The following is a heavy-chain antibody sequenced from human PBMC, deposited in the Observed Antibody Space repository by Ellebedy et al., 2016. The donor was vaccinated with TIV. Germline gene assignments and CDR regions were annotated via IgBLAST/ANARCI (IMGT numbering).Heavy chain of an antibody. J-gene: IGHJ4*02. CDR3: ARENTYYYEPFDY. D-gene: IGHD3-22*01. CDR1: GFTFRIYA. V-gene: IGHV3-30*19. CDR2: ISYDGSTK. Sequence: GESLKISXAASGFTFRIYAMHWVRQAPGKGLEWVAVISYDGSTKFYADSVKGRFTISRDNSKNTLFLQMNSLRPEDTAFYFCARENTYYYEPFDYWGQGTLVTVSS.